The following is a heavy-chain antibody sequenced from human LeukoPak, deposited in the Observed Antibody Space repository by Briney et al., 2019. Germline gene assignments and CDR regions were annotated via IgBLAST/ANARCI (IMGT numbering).Heavy chain of an antibody. V-gene: IGHV3-15*01. CDR1: GFTFSSYA. CDR2: IKSKADGETI. D-gene: IGHD1-20*01. J-gene: IGHJ4*02. CDR3: STLTSRGLSDS. Sequence: GGSLRLSCAASGFTFSSYAMSWVRQAPGKGLEWVGRIKSKADGETIDYAAPVKGRFTFSRDDSKNMLYLQMNSLKSEDTAVYYCSTLTSRGLSDSWGQGTLVTVSS.